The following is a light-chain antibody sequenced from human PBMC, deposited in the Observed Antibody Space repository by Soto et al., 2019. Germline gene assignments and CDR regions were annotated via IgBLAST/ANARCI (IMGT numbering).Light chain of an antibody. CDR1: QSVSSN. CDR3: QQYNNWPSWT. V-gene: IGKV3-15*01. J-gene: IGKJ1*01. Sequence: EKVMMQSPATLSVSPRERATLSCRASQSVSSNLAWYQQKPGQAPRLLIYGASTRATGIPARFSGSGSGTEFTLTISGLQSEDFAVYYCQQYNNWPSWTFGQGTKVDIK. CDR2: GAS.